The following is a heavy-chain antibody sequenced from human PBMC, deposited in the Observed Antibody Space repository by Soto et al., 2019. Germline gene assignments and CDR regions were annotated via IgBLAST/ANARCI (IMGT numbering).Heavy chain of an antibody. Sequence: GSLRLSCAASGFTFSNAWMNWVRQAQGKGLEWVGRIKSKTDGGTTDYAAPVKGRFTISRDNSKNTLYVQMNSLRAEDTAVYYCAKAISGYNAPLDHWGQGTRVTVSS. CDR2: IKSKTDGGTT. CDR3: AKAISGYNAPLDH. D-gene: IGHD1-20*01. J-gene: IGHJ4*02. V-gene: IGHV3-15*07. CDR1: GFTFSNAW.